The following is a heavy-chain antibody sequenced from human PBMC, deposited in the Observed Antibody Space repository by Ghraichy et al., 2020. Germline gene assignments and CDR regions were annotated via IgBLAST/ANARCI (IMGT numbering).Heavy chain of an antibody. J-gene: IGHJ4*02. Sequence: GSLRLSCEASGFTFSYYEMNWVRQAPGKELEWVSYITSSGSNIDYADSVKGRFTISRDNAKNSLYLQMNSLRVEDTAVYYCAREKTGSGFDYWGQGALVTVSS. D-gene: IGHD2-15*01. V-gene: IGHV3-48*03. CDR1: GFTFSYYE. CDR3: AREKTGSGFDY. CDR2: ITSSGSNI.